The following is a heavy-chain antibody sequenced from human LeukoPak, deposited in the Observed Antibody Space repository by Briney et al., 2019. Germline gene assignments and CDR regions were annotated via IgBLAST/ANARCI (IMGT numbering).Heavy chain of an antibody. CDR1: GFSFSGDY. CDR3: ARDTNREQDI. Sequence: GTSLRLSCAASGFSFSGDYIHWVRQAPGKGLEYVSAINGNGVTTHYTNSVKGRFTISRDNSKNTVYLQMGSLSTEDTAVYYCARDTNREQDIWGQGTTVTVSS. D-gene: IGHD3-3*01. CDR2: INGNGVTT. V-gene: IGHV3-64*01. J-gene: IGHJ6*02.